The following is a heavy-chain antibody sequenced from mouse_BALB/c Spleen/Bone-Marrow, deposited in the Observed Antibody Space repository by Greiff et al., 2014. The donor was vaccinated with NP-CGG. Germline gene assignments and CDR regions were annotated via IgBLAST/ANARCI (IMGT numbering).Heavy chain of an antibody. J-gene: IGHJ2*01. D-gene: IGHD1-1*01. CDR2: IDPANGNT. CDR3: ARYYYGSSYFDY. V-gene: IGHV14-3*02. Sequence: VQLQQSGAELVKPGASVKLSCTASGFNIKDTYMHWVKQRPEQGLEWIGRIDPANGNTKYDPKFQGKATITADTSSNTAYRQLSSLTSEDTAGYYCARYYYGSSYFDYWGQGTTLTVSS. CDR1: GFNIKDTY.